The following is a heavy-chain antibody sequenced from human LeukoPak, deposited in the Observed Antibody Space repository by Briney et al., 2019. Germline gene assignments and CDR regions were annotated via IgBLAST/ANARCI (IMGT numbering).Heavy chain of an antibody. CDR1: GYTFTSYD. V-gene: IGHV1-8*01. D-gene: IGHD1-1*01. CDR2: MNPNSGNT. J-gene: IGHJ5*02. CDR3: ARARAGYRNWFDP. Sequence: GASVKVSCKASGYTFTSYDINWVRQATGQGLEWMGWMNPNSGNTGYAQKFQGRVTMTRNTSVSTAYMELSSLRSEDTAVYYCARARAGYRNWFDPWGQGTLVTVSS.